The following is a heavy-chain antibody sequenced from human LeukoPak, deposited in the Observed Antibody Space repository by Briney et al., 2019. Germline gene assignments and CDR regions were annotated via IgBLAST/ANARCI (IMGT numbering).Heavy chain of an antibody. J-gene: IGHJ4*02. Sequence: GGSLRLSCAGSGFTFNTYNMNWVRQAKGKGLECVAKIREDGSEKHYVDSVKGRFTISRDNAKNSLYLQMTSLRAEDTAVYYCARDYTGGWNDYWGQGTLVTVSS. CDR3: ARDYTGGWNDY. D-gene: IGHD7-27*01. CDR2: IREDGSEK. V-gene: IGHV3-7*01. CDR1: GFTFNTYN.